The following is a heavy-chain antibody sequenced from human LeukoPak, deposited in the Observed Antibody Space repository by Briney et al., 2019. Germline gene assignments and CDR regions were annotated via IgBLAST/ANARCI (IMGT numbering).Heavy chain of an antibody. D-gene: IGHD3-3*01. V-gene: IGHV4-34*01. CDR2: INHSGST. CDR3: ARSPYDFWSGLRKWFDP. J-gene: IGHJ5*02. CDR1: GGSFSGYY. Sequence: SETLSLTCAVYGGSFSGYYWSWIRQPPGKGLEWIGEINHSGSTNYNPSLKSRVTISVDTSKNRFSLKLSSVTAADTAVYYCARSPYDFWSGLRKWFDPWGQGTLVTVSS.